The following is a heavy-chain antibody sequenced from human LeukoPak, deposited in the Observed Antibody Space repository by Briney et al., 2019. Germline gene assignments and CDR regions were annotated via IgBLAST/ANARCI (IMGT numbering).Heavy chain of an antibody. CDR2: ISYDGSNK. D-gene: IGHD4-11*01. J-gene: IGHJ3*02. CDR1: GFTFSSYA. CDR3: ARVTEEGAFDI. V-gene: IGHV3-30-3*01. Sequence: GGSLRLSCAASGFTFSSYAMHWVRQAPGKGLEWVAVISYDGSNKYYADSVKGRFTISRDNSKNMLYLQMNSLRTEDTAVYYCARVTEEGAFDIWGQGTMVIVFS.